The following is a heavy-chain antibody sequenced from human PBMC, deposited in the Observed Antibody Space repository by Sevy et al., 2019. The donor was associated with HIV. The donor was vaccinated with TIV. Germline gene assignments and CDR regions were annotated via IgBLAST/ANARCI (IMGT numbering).Heavy chain of an antibody. V-gene: IGHV1-2*02. Sequence: ASVKVSCKASGYTFTGYYMHWVRQAPGQGLEWMGWINPNSGGTNYAQTFQGRVTMTRDTSISTAYMELSRLRSDDTAVYYCARDPILSGYSSSWPFDYWGQGTLVTVSS. CDR2: INPNSGGT. CDR1: GYTFTGYY. J-gene: IGHJ4*02. CDR3: ARDPILSGYSSSWPFDY. D-gene: IGHD6-13*01.